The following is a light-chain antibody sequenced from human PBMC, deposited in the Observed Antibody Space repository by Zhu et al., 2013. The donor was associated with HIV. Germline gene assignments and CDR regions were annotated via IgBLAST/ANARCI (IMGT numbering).Light chain of an antibody. V-gene: IGKV1-5*03. CDR1: QSISTW. J-gene: IGKJ2*01. CDR3: QQSYSTPMYT. CDR2: GAS. Sequence: DIQMTQSPSTLSASVGDRVIITCRASQSISTWLAWYQQKPGRAPKLLVYGASTLQSGVPSRFSGSGSGTDFTLTISSLQPEDFATYYCQQSYSTPMYTFGQGTKAGDQT.